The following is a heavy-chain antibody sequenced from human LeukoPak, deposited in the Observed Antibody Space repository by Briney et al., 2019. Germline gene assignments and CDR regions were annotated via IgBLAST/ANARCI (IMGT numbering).Heavy chain of an antibody. CDR1: GFTFSSFA. Sequence: PGGSLRLSCAASGFTFSSFAMSWVRQAPGKGLEWVSTISGSGDSTYYADSVKGRFSISRDNGKNSLYLQMTALRVEDTAIYYCAGAVVVSPAGPYSWFDPWGQGTLVTVSS. V-gene: IGHV3-23*01. CDR3: AGAVVVSPAGPYSWFDP. J-gene: IGHJ5*02. CDR2: ISGSGDST. D-gene: IGHD2-15*01.